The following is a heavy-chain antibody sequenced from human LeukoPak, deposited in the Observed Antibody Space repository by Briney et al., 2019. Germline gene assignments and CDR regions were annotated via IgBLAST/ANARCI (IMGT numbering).Heavy chain of an antibody. CDR3: AKAPVTTCRGAYCYPFDY. CDR1: GFTFSHYA. CDR2: ISFDGTNT. D-gene: IGHD2-21*01. J-gene: IGHJ4*02. Sequence: PGGSLRLSCEASGFTFSHYAIHWVRQAPGKGLEWMACISFDGTNTVYADSVKGRFTISRDSSKNTLFLQMNRLRPEDAAVYYCAKAPVTTCRGAYCYPFDYWGQGTLVTVSS. V-gene: IGHV3-30*04.